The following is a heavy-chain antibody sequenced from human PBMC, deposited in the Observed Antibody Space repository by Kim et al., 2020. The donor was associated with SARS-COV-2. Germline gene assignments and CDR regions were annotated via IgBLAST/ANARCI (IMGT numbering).Heavy chain of an antibody. J-gene: IGHJ4*02. D-gene: IGHD7-27*01. V-gene: IGHV3-74*01. Sequence: IRTDGSGTNYADSVQGRFTISRDNAKNTLYLQMNSLRAEDTAVYYCASLTGWGQGTLVTVSS. CDR2: IRTDGSGT. CDR3: ASLTG.